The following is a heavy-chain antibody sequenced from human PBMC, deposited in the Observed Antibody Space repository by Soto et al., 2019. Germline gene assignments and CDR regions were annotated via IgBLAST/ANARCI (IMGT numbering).Heavy chain of an antibody. J-gene: IGHJ3*02. V-gene: IGHV1-46*03. Sequence: ASVKVSCKASGYTFTSYYMHWVRQAPGQGLEWMGIINPSGGSTSYAQKFQGRVTMTRDTSTSTVYMELSSLRSEDTAVYYCAREPGYCSGGSCPGAFDIWGQGTMVTVSS. CDR3: AREPGYCSGGSCPGAFDI. D-gene: IGHD2-15*01. CDR2: INPSGGST. CDR1: GYTFTSYY.